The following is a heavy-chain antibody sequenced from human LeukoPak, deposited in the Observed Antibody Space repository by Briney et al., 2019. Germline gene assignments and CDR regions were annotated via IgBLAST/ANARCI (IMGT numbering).Heavy chain of an antibody. CDR1: GFTVSSNY. Sequence: GGSLRLSCAASGFTVSSNYMSWVRQAPGKGLEWVSYISSSSSTIYYADSVKGRFTISRGNAKNSLYLQMNSLRAEDTAVYYCARESHPGSSWYGGWFDPWGQGTLVTVSS. CDR2: ISSSSSTI. D-gene: IGHD6-13*01. V-gene: IGHV3-48*01. CDR3: ARESHPGSSWYGGWFDP. J-gene: IGHJ5*02.